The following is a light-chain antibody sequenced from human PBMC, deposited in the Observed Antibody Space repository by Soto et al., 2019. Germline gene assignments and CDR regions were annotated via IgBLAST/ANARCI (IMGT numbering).Light chain of an antibody. CDR2: GAS. CDR1: QSVSSN. J-gene: IGKJ1*01. CDR3: QQRSKGPQWK. Sequence: DIVMTRSPATLSVSPGEQAPLSCRASQSVSSNLAWYQQKPGQAPRLLTYGASTMATGIPARFSGSGSGTEFTLTISSLKAEDFAFYYCQQRSKGPQWKLGEGT. V-gene: IGKV3-15*01.